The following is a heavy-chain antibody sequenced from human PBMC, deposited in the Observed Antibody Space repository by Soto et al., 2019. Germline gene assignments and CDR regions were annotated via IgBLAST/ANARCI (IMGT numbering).Heavy chain of an antibody. J-gene: IGHJ5*02. V-gene: IGHV4-30-4*01. D-gene: IGHD3-3*01. CDR3: ARVPCSSFGVADPPVGWFDP. Sequence: QVHLQESGPGLVKPSQTLSLTCTVSGGFVNSVNNYWSWIHQPPGKGLEWLGYIFYTGSTYYNPSHRSRITISIVTAKNRFSLKLTSVTAADTAVYYCARVPCSSFGVADPPVGWFDPWGHGTLVTVSS. CDR2: IFYTGST. CDR1: GGFVNSVNNY.